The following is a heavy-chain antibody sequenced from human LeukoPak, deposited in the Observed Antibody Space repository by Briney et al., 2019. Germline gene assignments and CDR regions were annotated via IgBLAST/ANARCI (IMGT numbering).Heavy chain of an antibody. J-gene: IGHJ2*01. D-gene: IGHD4-17*01. Sequence: ASVKVSCKTSGYTFTGYFMHWVRQAPGQGLEWMGCITPNRGGTNYAQKFQGTVTMTRDTSISTAYMELTRLRSDDTAMYYCSREGDYGDYGRLWYFDLWGRGTLVTVSS. CDR2: ITPNRGGT. CDR1: GYTFTGYF. CDR3: SREGDYGDYGRLWYFDL. V-gene: IGHV1-2*02.